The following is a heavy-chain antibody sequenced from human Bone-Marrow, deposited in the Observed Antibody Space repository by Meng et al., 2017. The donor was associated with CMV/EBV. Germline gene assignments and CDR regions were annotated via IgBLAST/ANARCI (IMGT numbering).Heavy chain of an antibody. CDR3: ASDCTNGVCDKGGEGYFDY. CDR2: MNPNSGNT. Sequence: ASVNVSCKASGYSFTSYDINWVRQATGQGLEGMGWMNPNSGNTGYAQKFQGRVTITADKSTSTAYMELRSLRSEDTAVYYCASDCTNGVCDKGGEGYFDYWGQGTLVTVSS. V-gene: IGHV1-8*01. D-gene: IGHD2-8*01. J-gene: IGHJ4*02. CDR1: GYSFTSYD.